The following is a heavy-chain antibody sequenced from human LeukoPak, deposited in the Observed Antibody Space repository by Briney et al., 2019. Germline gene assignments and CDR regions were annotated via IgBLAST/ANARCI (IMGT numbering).Heavy chain of an antibody. V-gene: IGHV1-69*02. CDR2: IIPILGIA. Sequence: SVKVSCKASGGTFSSYTMSWVRQAPGQGLEWMGRIIPILGIANYAQKFQGRVTITADKSTSTAYMELSSLRSEDTAVYYCARAHCSGGSCYFDYWGQGTLVTVSS. CDR1: GGTFSSYT. J-gene: IGHJ4*02. CDR3: ARAHCSGGSCYFDY. D-gene: IGHD2-15*01.